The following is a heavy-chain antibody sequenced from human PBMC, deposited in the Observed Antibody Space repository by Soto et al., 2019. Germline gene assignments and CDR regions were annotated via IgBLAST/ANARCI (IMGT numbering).Heavy chain of an antibody. CDR2: INPNSGGT. Sequence: ASVKVSCKASGYTFTGYYMHWVRQAPGQGLEWMGWINPNSGGTNYAQKFQGWVTMTRDTSISTAYMELSRLRSDDTAVYYCARMAAAGTYYYYGMDVWGQGTTVTV. D-gene: IGHD6-13*01. CDR1: GYTFTGYY. J-gene: IGHJ6*02. CDR3: ARMAAAGTYYYYGMDV. V-gene: IGHV1-2*04.